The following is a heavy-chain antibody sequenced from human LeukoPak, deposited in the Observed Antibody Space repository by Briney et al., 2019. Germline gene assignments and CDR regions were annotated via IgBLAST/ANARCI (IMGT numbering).Heavy chain of an antibody. V-gene: IGHV1-2*02. D-gene: IGHD2-15*01. CDR3: ARGFPIVVVVAATVTWFDP. Sequence: ASVKVSCKASGYTFTGYYMHWVRQAPGQGLEWMGWINPNSGGTNYAQKFQGRVTMARDTSISTAYMELSRLRSDDTAVYYCARGFPIVVVVAATVTWFDPWGQGTLVTVSS. CDR1: GYTFTGYY. J-gene: IGHJ5*02. CDR2: INPNSGGT.